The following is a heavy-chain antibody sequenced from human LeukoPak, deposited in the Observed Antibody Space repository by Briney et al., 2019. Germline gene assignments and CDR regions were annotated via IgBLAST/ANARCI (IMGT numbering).Heavy chain of an antibody. CDR1: GGSISSDIYY. Sequence: IPSETLSLTCTVSGGSISSDIYYWGWIRQPPGKGLVWIGSIYYSGSTYYNPSLKSRVIISVDTAKNQFSLKLSSVTAADTAVYYWVRHPPHFSAGSCDSGYNWFDAWGQGTLVTVSS. D-gene: IGHD2-15*01. CDR2: IYYSGST. J-gene: IGHJ5*02. CDR3: VRHPPHFSAGSCDSGYNWFDA. V-gene: IGHV4-39*01.